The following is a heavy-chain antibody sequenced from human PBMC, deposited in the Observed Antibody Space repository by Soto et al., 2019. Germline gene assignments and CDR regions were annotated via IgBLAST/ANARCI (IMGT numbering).Heavy chain of an antibody. Sequence: PGGSLRLSCATSGFTFSNFVMRWVRQTPGKGLEWVSTITSTGGDTYYTDSVKGRFTISRDNSKNTLYLQMSSLRAEDTAPYYCTKASSDRHHMDVWGQGPTVTVSS. V-gene: IGHV3-23*01. CDR2: ITSTGGDT. CDR3: TKASSDRHHMDV. J-gene: IGHJ6*02. CDR1: GFTFSNFV.